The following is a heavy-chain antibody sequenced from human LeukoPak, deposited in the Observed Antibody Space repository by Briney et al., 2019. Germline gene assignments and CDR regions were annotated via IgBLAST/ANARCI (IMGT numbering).Heavy chain of an antibody. CDR3: ARDGGQLVNDY. CDR1: GGSISSSSYY. V-gene: IGHV4-39*07. Sequence: SETLSLTCTVSGGSISSSSYYWGWIRQPPGKGLEWIGSIYYSGSTYYNPSLKSRVTISVDTSKNQFSLKLSSVTAADTAVYYCARDGGQLVNDYWGQGTLVTVSS. D-gene: IGHD6-13*01. J-gene: IGHJ4*02. CDR2: IYYSGST.